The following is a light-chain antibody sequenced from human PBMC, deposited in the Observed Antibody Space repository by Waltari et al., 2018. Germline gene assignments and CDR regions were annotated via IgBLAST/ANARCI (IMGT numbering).Light chain of an antibody. J-gene: IGKJ4*01. CDR1: QSLRHNIGYNY. CDR2: WVS. CDR3: MQSLQTPLT. Sequence: DMVCTQSPLFLPVTPGEPHSISCRPSQSLRHNIGYNYLDWYLQTPGQSPQPLIYWVSGRASGVPDRFTGSGSGTDFILEISRVEAGDVGVYYCMQSLQTPLTFGGGTKVEIK. V-gene: IGKV2-28*01.